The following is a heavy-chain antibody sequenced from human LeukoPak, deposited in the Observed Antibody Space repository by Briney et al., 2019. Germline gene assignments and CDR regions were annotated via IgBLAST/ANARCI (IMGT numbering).Heavy chain of an antibody. CDR1: GFTVSSNY. J-gene: IGHJ1*01. Sequence: GGSLRLSCAASGFTVSSNYMSWVRQAPGKGLEWVSIIYSGGSTYYADPVEGRFTISRDNSKNTLYLQMNSLRAEDTAVYYCASGSTVTTAWRDLQHWGQGTLVTVSS. D-gene: IGHD4-17*01. CDR2: IYSGGST. CDR3: ASGSTVTTAWRDLQH. V-gene: IGHV3-53*01.